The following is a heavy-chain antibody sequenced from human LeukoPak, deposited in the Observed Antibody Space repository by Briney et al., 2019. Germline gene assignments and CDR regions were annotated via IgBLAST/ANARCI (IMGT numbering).Heavy chain of an antibody. CDR2: IKGKTDGETT. CDR3: TTDYGQYCSGTTCYKGS. V-gene: IGHV3-15*01. CDR1: GITFSNAR. D-gene: IGHD2-2*02. J-gene: IGHJ5*02. Sequence: PSGTLSLSCTASGITFSNARMSWVGPAPGRGREWGGRIKGKTDGETTNYPAPVKVRFTISRDDSKNTVYLQMNSRKTEDTAVYYCTTDYGQYCSGTTCYKGSWGQGTLVTVSS.